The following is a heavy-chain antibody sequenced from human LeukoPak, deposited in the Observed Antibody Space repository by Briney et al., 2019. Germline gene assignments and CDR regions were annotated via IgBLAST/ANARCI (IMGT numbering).Heavy chain of an antibody. CDR1: GFTFSSYS. CDR3: AKNPPGGYFQD. D-gene: IGHD2-15*01. CDR2: ISSSSSTI. Sequence: GGSLRLSCAASGFTFSSYSMNWVRQAPGKGLEWVSYISSSSSTIYYADSVKGRFTISRDNSKNTLSLQMNSLRAEDTAVYYCAKNPPGGYFQDWGQGTLVTVSS. V-gene: IGHV3-48*01. J-gene: IGHJ1*01.